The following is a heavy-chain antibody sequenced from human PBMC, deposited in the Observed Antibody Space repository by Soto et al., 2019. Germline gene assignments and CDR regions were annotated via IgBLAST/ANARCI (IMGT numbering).Heavy chain of an antibody. V-gene: IGHV4-39*01. J-gene: IGHJ4*02. CDR1: GGSIDNSHSF. CDR3: LRVVEAATGHSDVDS. D-gene: IGHD3-22*01. CDR2: VHYSGGA. Sequence: SETLSLTCDVSGGSIDNSHSFWGWIRQPPGKGLEFIGSVHYSGGAYYNPSLKSRVTVSVDTSKNQVSLWVTSVTAADTAVYYCLRVVEAATGHSDVDSWGQGIRVTVS.